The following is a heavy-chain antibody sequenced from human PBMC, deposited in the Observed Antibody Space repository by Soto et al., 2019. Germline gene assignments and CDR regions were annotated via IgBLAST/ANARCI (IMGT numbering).Heavy chain of an antibody. CDR2: INPNSGGT. Sequence: ASVKVSCKASGYTFTGYYMHWLRQAPGQGLEWMGWINPNSGGTNYAQKFQGWVTMTRDTSISTAYMELSRLRSDDTAVYYCARGKGRAAAGTVWFDPWGQGTLVTVSS. V-gene: IGHV1-2*04. J-gene: IGHJ5*02. CDR1: GYTFTGYY. CDR3: ARGKGRAAAGTVWFDP. D-gene: IGHD6-13*01.